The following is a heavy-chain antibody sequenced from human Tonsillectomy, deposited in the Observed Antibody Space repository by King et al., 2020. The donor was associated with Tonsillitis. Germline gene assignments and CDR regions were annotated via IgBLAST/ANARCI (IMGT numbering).Heavy chain of an antibody. Sequence: VQLVESGGGLVKPGGSLRLSCAASGFTSTTYSMNWVRQAPGKGLEWVSSISSGPSYIYYADSVKGRFTISRDNAKNSLYLQLTSLRVEDTAVYFCARVYGDFAFDIWGQGTTVTVSS. CDR1: GFTSTTYS. CDR3: ARVYGDFAFDI. D-gene: IGHD4-17*01. CDR2: ISSGPSYI. V-gene: IGHV3-21*01. J-gene: IGHJ3*02.